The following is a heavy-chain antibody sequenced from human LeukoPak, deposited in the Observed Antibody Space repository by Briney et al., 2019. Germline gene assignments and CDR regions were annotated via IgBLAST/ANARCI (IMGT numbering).Heavy chain of an antibody. J-gene: IGHJ6*03. CDR3: ARDGQATYGSSPLGMNYMDL. Sequence: ASVKVSCKASGYTFTSYGISWVRQAPGQGLEWMGWISAYNGNTNYAQKLQGRVTMTTDTSTSTAYMELRSLRSDDTAVYYCARDGQATYGSSPLGMNYMDLWGKGTTVTVSS. D-gene: IGHD6-6*01. CDR1: GYTFTSYG. CDR2: ISAYNGNT. V-gene: IGHV1-18*01.